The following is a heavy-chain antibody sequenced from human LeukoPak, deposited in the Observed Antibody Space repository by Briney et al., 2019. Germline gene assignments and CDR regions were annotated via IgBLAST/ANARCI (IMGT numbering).Heavy chain of an antibody. J-gene: IGHJ1*01. D-gene: IGHD6-13*01. CDR2: VSGSGDST. V-gene: IGHV3-23*01. CDR3: AKGDDIAAAGTLHFDH. CDR1: GFTFSTYA. Sequence: GGSLRLSCAASGFTFSTYAMSCVRHTPGKGLEWVSAVSGSGDSTYYADSVKGRFTISGDNSKNTLYLHMNSLRAEDTAIYYCAKGDDIAAAGTLHFDHWGQGTLVTVSS.